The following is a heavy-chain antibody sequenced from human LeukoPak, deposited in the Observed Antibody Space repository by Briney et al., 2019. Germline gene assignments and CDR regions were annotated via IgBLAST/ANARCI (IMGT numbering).Heavy chain of an antibody. J-gene: IGHJ6*04. CDR3: AELGITMIGGV. CDR2: INQDGSEK. D-gene: IGHD3-10*02. CDR1: GFNFNNYW. Sequence: GGSLRLSCAASGFNFNNYWMTWVRQAPGKGLEWVANINQDGSEKYYVDSVKGRFTISRDNAKNSLYLQMNSPRAEDTAVYYCAELGITMIGGVWGKGTTVTISS. V-gene: IGHV3-7*01.